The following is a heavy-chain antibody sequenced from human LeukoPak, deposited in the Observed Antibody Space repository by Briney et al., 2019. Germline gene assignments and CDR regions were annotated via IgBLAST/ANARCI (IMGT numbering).Heavy chain of an antibody. D-gene: IGHD6-19*01. CDR2: IYYSGST. V-gene: IGHV4-59*08. CDR1: GGSISSYY. J-gene: IGHJ4*02. CDR3: ARLVGGSGWYGGCYFDY. Sequence: PSETLSLTCTVSGGSISSYYWSWIRQPPGKGLEWIGYIYYSGSTNYNPSLKSRVTISVDTSKNQFSLKLSSVTAADTAVYYCARLVGGSGWYGGCYFDYWGQGTLVTVSS.